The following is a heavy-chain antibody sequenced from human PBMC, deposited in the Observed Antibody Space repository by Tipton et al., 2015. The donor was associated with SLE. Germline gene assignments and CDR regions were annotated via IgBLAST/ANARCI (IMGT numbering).Heavy chain of an antibody. J-gene: IGHJ3*01. CDR3: ARALREEVLWFGELDAFDL. CDR1: GCSISRYY. CDR2: IYTSWST. V-gene: IGHV4-4*08. Sequence: TLSLTCTVSGCSISRYYWSWIRQPPGKGLEWIGYIYTSWSTNYNPSLKSRVTISVDTSKNQFSLKLSSVTAADTAVYYCARALREEVLWFGELDAFDLWGQGTMVTVPS. D-gene: IGHD3-10*01.